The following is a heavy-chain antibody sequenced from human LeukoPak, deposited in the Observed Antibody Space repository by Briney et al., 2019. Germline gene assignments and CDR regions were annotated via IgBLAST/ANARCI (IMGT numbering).Heavy chain of an antibody. V-gene: IGHV4-59*08. CDR3: ARLAAYGDYGGWYFDL. CDR1: GGSFSGYY. CDR2: IYYSGTT. J-gene: IGHJ2*01. D-gene: IGHD4-17*01. Sequence: PSETLSLTCAVYGGSFSGYYWSWIRQPPGKGLEWIGWIYYSGTTSYNPSLKSRVTISVDTSRNHFSLRLSSVTAADTAVFYCARLAAYGDYGGWYFDLWGRGTLVTVSS.